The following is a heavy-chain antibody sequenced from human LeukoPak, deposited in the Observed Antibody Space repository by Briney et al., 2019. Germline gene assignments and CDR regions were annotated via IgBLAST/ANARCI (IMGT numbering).Heavy chain of an antibody. D-gene: IGHD6-6*01. CDR1: GGSFISYY. CDR2: VYYTGST. J-gene: IGHJ4*02. Sequence: SETLSLTCTVSGGSFISYYWSWIRQPPGKGLEWIGYVYYTGSTDYNPSLKSRVTISVDTSMSQVSLKLSSVTAADTAVYYCARTANTAARAPFDNWGQGALVTVSS. CDR3: ARTANTAARAPFDN. V-gene: IGHV4-59*01.